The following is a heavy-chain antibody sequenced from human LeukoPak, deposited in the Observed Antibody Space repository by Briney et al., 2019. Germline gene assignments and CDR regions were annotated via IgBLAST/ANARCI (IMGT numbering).Heavy chain of an antibody. CDR1: GFTFSSYA. D-gene: IGHD2-15*01. CDR3: ARGIVVVVAATSNYFDP. CDR2: ISYDGSNK. Sequence: GGSLRLSCTASGFTFSSYAMHWVRQGPGKGLEWVAIISYDGSNKYYADSVKGRFTISRDNSKSTLYLQMNSLRAEDTAVYYCARGIVVVVAATSNYFDPWGQGTLVTVSS. V-gene: IGHV3-30*04. J-gene: IGHJ5*02.